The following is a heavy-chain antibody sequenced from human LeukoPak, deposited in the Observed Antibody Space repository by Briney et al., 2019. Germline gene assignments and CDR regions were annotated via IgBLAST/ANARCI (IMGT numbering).Heavy chain of an antibody. J-gene: IGHJ2*01. D-gene: IGHD3-22*01. Sequence: SETLSLTCTVSGGSISDYYWSWMRQPPGKGLELLGDIYYSGSTNQNPSLESRVTISVDTSKNQFSLKVSSMTAADTAVYYCARPLGNGYSYWYFDLWGRGTLVTVSS. V-gene: IGHV4-59*01. CDR3: ARPLGNGYSYWYFDL. CDR1: GGSISDYY. CDR2: IYYSGST.